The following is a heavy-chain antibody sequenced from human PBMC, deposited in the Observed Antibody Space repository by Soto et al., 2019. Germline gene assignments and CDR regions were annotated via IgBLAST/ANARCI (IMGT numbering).Heavy chain of an antibody. CDR1: GYTFTSYG. Sequence: QVQLVQSGAEVEKPGASVKVSCKASGYTFTSYGISWVRQAPGQGLEWMGWISAYNGNTNYAQKLQGRVTMTTDTSTSTAYMELRSLRSDDTAVYYCAREGGSSWYDYYYYYGMDVWGQGTTVTVSS. CDR3: AREGGSSWYDYYYYYGMDV. CDR2: ISAYNGNT. D-gene: IGHD6-13*01. V-gene: IGHV1-18*01. J-gene: IGHJ6*02.